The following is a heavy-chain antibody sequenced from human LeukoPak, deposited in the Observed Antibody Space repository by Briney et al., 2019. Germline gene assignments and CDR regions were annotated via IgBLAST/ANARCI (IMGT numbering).Heavy chain of an antibody. CDR1: GFTFSTFW. V-gene: IGHV3-7*04. CDR3: VRGGSNFDF. D-gene: IGHD6-13*01. CDR2: IKEDGSEK. J-gene: IGHJ4*02. Sequence: GGSLRLSCAPSGFTFSTFWMSWVRQAPGKGLEWVANIKEDGSEKYYVDSAKGRFTIARDNAKNSLYLQMNSLKAEDTAVYYCVRGGSNFDFWGQGTLVTVSS.